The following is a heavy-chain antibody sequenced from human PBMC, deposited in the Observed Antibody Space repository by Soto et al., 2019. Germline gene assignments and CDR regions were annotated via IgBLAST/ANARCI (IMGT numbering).Heavy chain of an antibody. V-gene: IGHV4-4*02. CDR2: IDYSGST. Sequence: SETLSLTCAVSGGSISSSNWWSWVRQPPGKGLEWFGYIDYSGSTRYNPSLQSRVSISIDTSKNQFSLRLSSVTAADTAVYYCARVRPEDYYYFAMDVWGQGTTVTVSS. J-gene: IGHJ6*02. D-gene: IGHD3-10*01. CDR1: GGSISSSNW. CDR3: ARVRPEDYYYFAMDV.